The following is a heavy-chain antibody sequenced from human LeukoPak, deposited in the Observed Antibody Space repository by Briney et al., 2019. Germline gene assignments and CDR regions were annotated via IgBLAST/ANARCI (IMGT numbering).Heavy chain of an antibody. Sequence: GGSLRLSCSASGFTFSSYAMHWVRQAPGKGLEYVSAISSNGGGTYYADSVKGRLTISRDNSKNTLYLQMSSLRAEDTAVYYCVKGRRSYYGSGSYSGYYYGMDVWGKGTTVTVSS. CDR3: VKGRRSYYGSGSYSGYYYGMDV. V-gene: IGHV3-64D*06. D-gene: IGHD3-10*01. CDR2: ISSNGGGT. J-gene: IGHJ6*04. CDR1: GFTFSSYA.